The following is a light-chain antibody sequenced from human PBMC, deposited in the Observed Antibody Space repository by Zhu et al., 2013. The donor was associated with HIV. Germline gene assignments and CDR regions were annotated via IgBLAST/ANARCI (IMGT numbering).Light chain of an antibody. CDR3: QHYDNLPLT. V-gene: IGKV1-5*03. CDR1: QSISNW. CDR2: KAS. Sequence: DIQMTQSPSILSASVGDSVTITCRASQSISNWLAWYQQKPGTAPRLLIYKASNLESGVPSRFSGSGSGTYFTLTINSLQPDDFATYYCQHYDNLPLTFGGGTKVEIK. J-gene: IGKJ4*01.